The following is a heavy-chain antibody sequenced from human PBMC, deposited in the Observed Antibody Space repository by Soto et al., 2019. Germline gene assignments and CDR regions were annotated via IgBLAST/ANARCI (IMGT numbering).Heavy chain of an antibody. CDR3: ARDGGRHSGGIDY. V-gene: IGHV1-69*01. Sequence: QVQLVQSGAEVKKPGSSVKVSCKASGGTFSSYSINWVRQAPGQGLEWMGEIIPICGTPNYAQKFQGRVTITADESTSTAYMGLSSLRSEDTSVYYCARDGGRHSGGIDYWGQGTLVTVSS. CDR1: GGTFSSYS. J-gene: IGHJ4*02. CDR2: IIPICGTP. D-gene: IGHD1-26*01.